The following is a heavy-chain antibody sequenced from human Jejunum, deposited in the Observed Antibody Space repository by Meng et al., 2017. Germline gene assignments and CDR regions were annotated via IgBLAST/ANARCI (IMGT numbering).Heavy chain of an antibody. Sequence: GESLKISCAASGFTFSSSSMTWVRQAPGKGLEWVSSVSTDGNTYYADSVKGRFTISRDNSKNTLYLQMSSLRAEDTALYYCAKLVPYWGQGNLVNGAS. CDR2: VSTDGNT. V-gene: IGHV3-23*01. CDR3: AKLVPY. D-gene: IGHD2-21*01. CDR1: GFTFSSSS. J-gene: IGHJ4*02.